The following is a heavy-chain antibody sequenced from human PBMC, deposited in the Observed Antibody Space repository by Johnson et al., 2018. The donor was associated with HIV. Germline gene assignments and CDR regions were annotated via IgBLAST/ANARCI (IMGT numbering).Heavy chain of an antibody. CDR2: LRYDGSEK. Sequence: QVQLVESGGGVVQPGRPLRLSCVASGFIFSDYAMHWVRQAPSKGLEWVAVLRYDGSEKKYADSVRGRFTISRDNSKNSLYLQMNSLRAEDTAVYYCARGGDDAFDIWGQGTMVTVSS. CDR1: GFIFSDYA. D-gene: IGHD7-27*01. V-gene: IGHV3-30-3*01. CDR3: ARGGDDAFDI. J-gene: IGHJ3*02.